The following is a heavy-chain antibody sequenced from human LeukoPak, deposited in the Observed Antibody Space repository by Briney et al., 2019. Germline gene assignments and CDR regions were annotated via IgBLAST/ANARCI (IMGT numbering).Heavy chain of an antibody. CDR2: ISSSSSYT. J-gene: IGHJ4*02. Sequence: GGSLRLSCAASGFTFSDYYMSWIRQAPGKGLEWVSYISSSSSYTNYADSVKGRFTISRDNAKSSLYLQMNSLRAEDTAVYYCASGGISSGYFYWGQGTLVTVSS. D-gene: IGHD3-22*01. CDR3: ASGGISSGYFY. V-gene: IGHV3-11*03. CDR1: GFTFSDYY.